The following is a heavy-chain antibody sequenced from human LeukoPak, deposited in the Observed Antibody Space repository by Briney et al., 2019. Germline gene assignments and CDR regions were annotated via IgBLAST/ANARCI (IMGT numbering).Heavy chain of an antibody. CDR3: VKDLGRYRNNCFDY. J-gene: IGHJ4*02. Sequence: GGSLRLSCAASGFTFSTYAMHWVRQAPGKGLEWVAVISYDGSNEYYADSVKGRFTISRDDSKNTLYLQMNSLRAEDTAVYYCVKDLGRYRNNCFDYWGQGTLVTVSS. CDR2: ISYDGSNE. D-gene: IGHD1-26*01. V-gene: IGHV3-30-3*01. CDR1: GFTFSTYA.